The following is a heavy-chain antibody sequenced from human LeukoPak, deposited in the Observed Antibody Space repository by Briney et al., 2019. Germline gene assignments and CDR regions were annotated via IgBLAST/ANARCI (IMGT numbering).Heavy chain of an antibody. J-gene: IGHJ6*02. V-gene: IGHV3-23*01. CDR2: ISGSGGST. Sequence: PGGSLRLSCAASGFTFSSYAMSWVRQAPGKGLEGVSAISGSGGSTYYADSVKGRFTISRDNSKNTLYLQMNSLRAEDTAVYYCAKDPSGSYYYYYGMDVWGQGTTVTVSS. CDR1: GFTFSSYA. D-gene: IGHD1-26*01. CDR3: AKDPSGSYYYYYGMDV.